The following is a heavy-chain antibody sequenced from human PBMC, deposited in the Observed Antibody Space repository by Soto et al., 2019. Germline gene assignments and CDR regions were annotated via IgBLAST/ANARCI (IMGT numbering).Heavy chain of an antibody. J-gene: IGHJ4*02. CDR3: ARDKTFGGTIGSAFHS. D-gene: IGHD3-16*01. Sequence: QVQVVESGGGVVQPGTSLRLSCAASGFTFNNYGMHWVRQAPGKGLEWVAVIWYDASHKYYADSVKGRFTMSRDSSKNTLYLQMCSLRGEDTAVYYCARDKTFGGTIGSAFHSWGQGTLVTVSS. V-gene: IGHV3-33*01. CDR1: GFTFNNYG. CDR2: IWYDASHK.